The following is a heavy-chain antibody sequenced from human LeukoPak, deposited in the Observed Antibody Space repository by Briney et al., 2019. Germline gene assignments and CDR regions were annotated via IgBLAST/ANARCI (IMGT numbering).Heavy chain of an antibody. CDR1: GHTFTSYG. J-gene: IGHJ5*02. CDR2: ISAYNGNT. CDR3: ARGADTAMVTDWFDP. Sequence: ASVKVSCKASGHTFTSYGISWVRQAPGQGLEWMGWISAYNGNTNYAQKLQGRVTMTTDTSTSTAYMELRSLRSEDTAVYYCARGADTAMVTDWFDPWGQGTLVTVSS. V-gene: IGHV1-18*01. D-gene: IGHD5-18*01.